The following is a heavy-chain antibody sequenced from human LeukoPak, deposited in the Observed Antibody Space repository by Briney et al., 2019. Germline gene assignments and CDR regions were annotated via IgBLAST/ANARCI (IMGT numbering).Heavy chain of an antibody. CDR3: AKSSHIGRPGGFDF. Sequence: PGGSLRLSCTASGFTFSTYGMSWVRQAPGKGLEWVSAVDNTGGLTSYPDPVKGRFTISRDNSKNTVYLQMNSLRAEDTAVYYCAKSSHIGRPGGFDFWGQGTLVTVSP. J-gene: IGHJ4*02. CDR2: VDNTGGLT. V-gene: IGHV3-23*01. CDR1: GFTFSTYG. D-gene: IGHD2-8*02.